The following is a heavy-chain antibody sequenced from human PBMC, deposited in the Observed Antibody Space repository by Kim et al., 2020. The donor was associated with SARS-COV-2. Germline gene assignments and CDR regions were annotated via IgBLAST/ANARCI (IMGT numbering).Heavy chain of an antibody. J-gene: IGHJ4*02. Sequence: SETLSLTCTVSGGSISSYYWSWIRQPPGKGLEWIGYIYYSGSTNYNPSLKSRVTISVDTSKNQFSLKLSSVTAADTAVYYCARDGSSGYFDYWGQGTLVT. CDR2: IYYSGST. CDR3: ARDGSSGYFDY. V-gene: IGHV4-59*01. CDR1: GGSISSYY. D-gene: IGHD3-22*01.